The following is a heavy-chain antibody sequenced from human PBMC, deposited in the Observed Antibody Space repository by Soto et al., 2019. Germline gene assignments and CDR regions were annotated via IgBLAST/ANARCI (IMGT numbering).Heavy chain of an antibody. Sequence: GESLKISCQASGYSFTKYWVAWVRQVPGKGLEWMGIIYPGDSDTRYSPSFQGLVTMSADKSSNTAHLQWGSLKASDTAVYYCARLGAYTSGTYFKNYYSYYAMAVWGQGTTVTVYS. D-gene: IGHD3-10*01. J-gene: IGHJ6*02. CDR3: ARLGAYTSGTYFKNYYSYYAMAV. V-gene: IGHV5-51*01. CDR1: GYSFTKYW. CDR2: IYPGDSDT.